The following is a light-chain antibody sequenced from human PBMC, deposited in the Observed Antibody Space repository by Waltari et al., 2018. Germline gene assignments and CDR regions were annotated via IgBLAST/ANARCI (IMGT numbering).Light chain of an antibody. CDR1: QSVLYSSNNTNY. J-gene: IGKJ3*01. CDR2: WAS. V-gene: IGKV4-1*01. Sequence: DIVMTQSPDSLAVSLGERATINCKSSQSVLYSSNNTNYLALYQQKPGHPPKLLIYWASTRESGVPDRFSGSGSGTDFTLTISSLQAEDVAVYYCQQYYTTPLTFGPGTKVDIK. CDR3: QQYYTTPLT.